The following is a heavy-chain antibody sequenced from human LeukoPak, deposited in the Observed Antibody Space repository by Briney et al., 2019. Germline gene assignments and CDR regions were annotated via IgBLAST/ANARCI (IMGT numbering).Heavy chain of an antibody. CDR3: ARPSWNYGSGSYYNVYYFDY. CDR2: IYYSGST. Sequence: SETLSLTCTVSGGSISSSSYYWGWIRQPPGKGLEWIGSIYYSGSTYYNPSLKSRVTISVDTSKNQFSLKLSSVTAADTAVYYCARPSWNYGSGSYYNVYYFDYWGQGALVTVSS. D-gene: IGHD3-10*01. CDR1: GGSISSSSYY. V-gene: IGHV4-39*01. J-gene: IGHJ4*02.